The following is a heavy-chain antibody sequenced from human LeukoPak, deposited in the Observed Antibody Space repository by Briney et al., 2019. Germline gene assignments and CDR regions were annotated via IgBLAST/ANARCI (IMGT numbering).Heavy chain of an antibody. J-gene: IGHJ3*02. D-gene: IGHD3-22*01. CDR1: GYTFTGYY. Sequence: GASVKVSCKASGYTFTGYYMHWVRQAPGQGLEGMGWINPNSGGTNYAQKCQGRVTMTRDTSISTAYMELSRLRSDDTAVYYCARADPFFDSSGYHYAFDIWGQGTMVTVSS. CDR2: INPNSGGT. CDR3: ARADPFFDSSGYHYAFDI. V-gene: IGHV1-2*02.